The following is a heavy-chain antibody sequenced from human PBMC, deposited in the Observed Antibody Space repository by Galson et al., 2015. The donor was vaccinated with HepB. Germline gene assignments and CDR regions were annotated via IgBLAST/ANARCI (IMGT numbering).Heavy chain of an antibody. V-gene: IGHV1-46*01. Sequence: SVKVSCKASGYTFTSYYMHWVRQAPGQGLEWMGIINPSGGSTSYAQKFQGRVTMTRDTSTSTVYMELSSLRSEDTAVYYCARCGWELQRVSYFDYWGRGTLVTVSS. J-gene: IGHJ4*02. CDR2: INPSGGST. CDR3: ARCGWELQRVSYFDY. D-gene: IGHD1-26*01. CDR1: GYTFTSYY.